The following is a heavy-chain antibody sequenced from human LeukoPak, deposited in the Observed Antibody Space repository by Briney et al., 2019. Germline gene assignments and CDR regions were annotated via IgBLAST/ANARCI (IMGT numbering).Heavy chain of an antibody. V-gene: IGHV3-21*01. CDR2: ISSSSSYI. CDR3: ARVRAARFPDYFDY. Sequence: GGSLRLSCAASGFTFSSYSMNWVRQAPGKGLEWVSSISSSSSYIYYADSVKGRFTISRDNAKSSLYLQMNSLRAEDTAVYYCARVRAARFPDYFDYWGQGTLVTVSS. D-gene: IGHD6-6*01. J-gene: IGHJ4*02. CDR1: GFTFSSYS.